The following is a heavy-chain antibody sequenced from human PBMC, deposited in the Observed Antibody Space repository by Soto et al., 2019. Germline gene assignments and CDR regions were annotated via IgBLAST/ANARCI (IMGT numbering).Heavy chain of an antibody. Sequence: GGSLRLSCAASGFTFNSYSMHWVRQAPGKGLEWVAVISYDGSNKYYADSVKGRFTISRDNSKNTLYMQMNILGAEDTAVYYCATGWGSVSHNWFDPWGQGTLVTVSS. V-gene: IGHV3-30*04. CDR3: ATGWGSVSHNWFDP. CDR1: GFTFNSYS. CDR2: ISYDGSNK. D-gene: IGHD3-10*01. J-gene: IGHJ5*02.